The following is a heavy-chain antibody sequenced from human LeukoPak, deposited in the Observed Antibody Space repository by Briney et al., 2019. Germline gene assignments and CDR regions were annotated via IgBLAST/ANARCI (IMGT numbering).Heavy chain of an antibody. D-gene: IGHD3-16*01. CDR3: ARGGGLDV. CDR1: GFTFSPYG. CDR2: IWFDGSNK. Sequence: GGSLRLSCAASGFTFSPYGMHWVRQAPGKGLEWVAIIWFDGSNKYYADSVKGRFTISRDNSKNTLYLQMNSLRAEDTAVYFCARGGGLDVWGQGATVTVSS. V-gene: IGHV3-33*01. J-gene: IGHJ6*02.